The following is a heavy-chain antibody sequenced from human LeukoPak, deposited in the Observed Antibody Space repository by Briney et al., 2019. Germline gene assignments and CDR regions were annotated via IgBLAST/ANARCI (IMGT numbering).Heavy chain of an antibody. D-gene: IGHD3-22*01. CDR2: INPNVGGT. CDR1: GYTFTDYD. J-gene: IGHJ5*02. CDR3: ARRYHYDTSAYYYGFNP. Sequence: ASVKVSCKVSGYTFTDYDIHWVRQAAGQGREWMGWINPNVGGTNYAQQFQARVTMTRDTSFNTGYMEVSSLRSDATAVYYCARRYHYDTSAYYYGFNPWGQGTLVTVSS. V-gene: IGHV1-2*02.